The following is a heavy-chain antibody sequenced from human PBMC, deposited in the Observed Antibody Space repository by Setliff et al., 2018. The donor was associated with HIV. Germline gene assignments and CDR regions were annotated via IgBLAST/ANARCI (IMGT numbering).Heavy chain of an antibody. CDR1: GYTFTNYY. CDR3: ARTEAYNNYEDY. V-gene: IGHV1-46*01. J-gene: IGHJ4*02. CDR2: INPSGGST. D-gene: IGHD3-10*01. Sequence: ASVKVSCKASGYTFTNYYIHWVRQAPGQGLEWMGIINPSGGSTTYAQKFQGRVTMTRDTSTSTVYTELSSLRSEDTAVYYCARTEAYNNYEDYWGQGTQVTVSS.